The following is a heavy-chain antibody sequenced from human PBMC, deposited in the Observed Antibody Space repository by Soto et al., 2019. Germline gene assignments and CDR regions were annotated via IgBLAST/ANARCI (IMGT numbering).Heavy chain of an antibody. CDR3: ARYGYSHPAPKYYYYGMDV. CDR1: GYTFTGYY. V-gene: IGHV1-2*04. J-gene: IGHJ6*02. Sequence: QVQLVQSGAEVKKPGASVKVSCKASGYTFTGYYMHWVRQAPGQGLEWMGWINPNSGGTNYAQKFQVWVTMARDTSISTASLELSRLSSDDTAVYYCARYGYSHPAPKYYYYGMDVWGQGTTVTVAS. CDR2: INPNSGGT. D-gene: IGHD2-2*03.